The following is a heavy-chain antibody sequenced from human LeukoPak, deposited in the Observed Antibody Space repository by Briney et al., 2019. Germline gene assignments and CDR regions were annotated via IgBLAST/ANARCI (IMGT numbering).Heavy chain of an antibody. V-gene: IGHV4-4*07. J-gene: IGHJ3*02. CDR1: GGPISCYY. D-gene: IGHD3-22*01. CDR3: ARLDLGYYGSAFDI. Sequence: SETLSLTCTVSGGPISCYYWSSIRQPAGKGLEKIGRIDTSGSTNYNPSLKSRVTMSVDTSKNQFSLKLSCVTAVDTAVYYCARLDLGYYGSAFDIWGEGTTVTVSS. CDR2: IDTSGST.